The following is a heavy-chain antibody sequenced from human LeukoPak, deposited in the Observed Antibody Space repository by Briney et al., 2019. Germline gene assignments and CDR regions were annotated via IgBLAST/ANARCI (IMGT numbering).Heavy chain of an antibody. Sequence: PSETLSLTCAVYGGSFSGYYWSWIRQPPGKGLEWIGEIHHSGITNYNPSLKSRVTISIDTSKYHFSLKMTSVTAADTAVYYCARTITSNWFDPWGQGTLVTVFS. CDR3: ARTITSNWFDP. J-gene: IGHJ5*02. CDR1: GGSFSGYY. V-gene: IGHV4-34*01. CDR2: IHHSGIT.